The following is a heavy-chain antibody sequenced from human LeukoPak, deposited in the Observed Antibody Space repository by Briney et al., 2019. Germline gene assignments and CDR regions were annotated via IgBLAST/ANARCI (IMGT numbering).Heavy chain of an antibody. V-gene: IGHV3-23*01. CDR3: AKDPGAGVAPTKLDY. D-gene: IGHD5-24*01. CDR1: GFTFSIYA. J-gene: IGHJ4*02. CDR2: ISGSGTST. Sequence: GGSLRLSCAASGFTFSIYAMAWVRQAPGKGLEWVSSISGSGTSTYYADSVKGRFTISRDNSKNTLYLKMISLRAEDTAIYYCAKDPGAGVAPTKLDYWGQGTLVTVSS.